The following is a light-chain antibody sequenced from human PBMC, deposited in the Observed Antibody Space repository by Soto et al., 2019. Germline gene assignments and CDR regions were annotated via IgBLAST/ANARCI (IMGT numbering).Light chain of an antibody. Sequence: IQITQSPSTLSASVGDRITNPFRASQGIGNALGWYQQKPGKPPKVLIYGASNLQSGVPPRFSGSGSGTDFTLAISSLQPEDSATYYCLQDINYPWTFGQGTKVDIK. CDR2: GAS. CDR1: QGIGNA. CDR3: LQDINYPWT. V-gene: IGKV1-6*01. J-gene: IGKJ1*01.